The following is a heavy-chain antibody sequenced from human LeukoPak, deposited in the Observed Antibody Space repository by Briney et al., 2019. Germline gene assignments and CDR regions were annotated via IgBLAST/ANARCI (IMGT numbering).Heavy chain of an antibody. CDR2: IYHSGST. D-gene: IGHD3-10*01. CDR1: GGSISSGGYS. Sequence: SETLSLTCAVSGGSISSGGYSWSWIRQPPGKGLEWIVYIYHSGSTYYNPSLKSRVTISVDRSKNQFSLKLSSVTAADTAVYYCASQGSLSGSGSYSLDYWGQGTLATVSS. V-gene: IGHV4-30-2*01. J-gene: IGHJ4*02. CDR3: ASQGSLSGSGSYSLDY.